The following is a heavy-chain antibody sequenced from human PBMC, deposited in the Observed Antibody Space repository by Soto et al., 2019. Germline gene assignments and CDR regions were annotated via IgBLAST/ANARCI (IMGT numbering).Heavy chain of an antibody. CDR1: GFTFRNYA. V-gene: IGHV3-23*01. D-gene: IGHD6-25*01. Sequence: ESGGGLVQPGGSLRLSCAASGFTFRNYAMTWVRQAPGKGLEWVSGISSSGDNTYYPSSVRGRFTISRDNSKDTLFLQMSSLRAEEPATYYCAKFKGGVNDGLDIWGQGTMVTVSS. J-gene: IGHJ3*02. CDR3: AKFKGGVNDGLDI. CDR2: ISSSGDNT.